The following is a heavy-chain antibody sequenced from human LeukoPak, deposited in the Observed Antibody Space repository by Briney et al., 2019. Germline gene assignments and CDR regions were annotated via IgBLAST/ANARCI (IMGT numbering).Heavy chain of an antibody. D-gene: IGHD1-26*01. CDR2: IKQEGSEE. V-gene: IGHV3-7*03. CDR1: GFTFSSYW. Sequence: GGSLRLSCAASGFTFSSYWMSWVRQAPGKGLEWVANIKQEGSEEHYVDSVEGRFTISRDNAENSLFLQMNSLRVEDTAVYFCARGWQLLEYWGQGTLVTVSS. J-gene: IGHJ4*02. CDR3: ARGWQLLEY.